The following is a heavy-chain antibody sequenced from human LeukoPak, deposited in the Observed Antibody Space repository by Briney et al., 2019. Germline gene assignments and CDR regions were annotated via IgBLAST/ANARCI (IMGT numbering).Heavy chain of an antibody. J-gene: IGHJ6*03. D-gene: IGHD2-2*02. Sequence: GGSLRLSCAASRLTFSNYAMSWVRQAPGKGLEWVSGISASGGTTYYADSVKGRFTISRDNSKNTLHLQMSSLRAEDTAVYFCANSIPGLYYYYYLDVWGKGTTATVSS. CDR1: RLTFSNYA. CDR2: ISASGGTT. CDR3: ANSIPGLYYYYYLDV. V-gene: IGHV3-23*01.